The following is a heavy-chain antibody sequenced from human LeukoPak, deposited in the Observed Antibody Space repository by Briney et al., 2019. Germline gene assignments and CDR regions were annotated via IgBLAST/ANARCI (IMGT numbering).Heavy chain of an antibody. D-gene: IGHD6-19*01. J-gene: IGHJ4*02. V-gene: IGHV4-34*01. CDR2: INHSGST. CDR3: ARSLAVAGAHFDY. Sequence: SETLSLTCTVSGGSISSYYWSWIRHPPGKGLEWIGEINHSGSTNYNPSLKSRVTISVDTSKNQFSLKLSSVTAADTAVYYCARSLAVAGAHFDYWGQGTLVTVSS. CDR1: GGSISSYY.